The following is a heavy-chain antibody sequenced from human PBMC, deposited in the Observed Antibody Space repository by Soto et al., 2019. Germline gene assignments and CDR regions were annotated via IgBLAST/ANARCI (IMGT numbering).Heavy chain of an antibody. CDR3: PNAIADDAFDI. V-gene: IGHV1-3*01. CDR2: ITAGNGNK. Sequence: ASLKVSCKASGLNFTSYAMHRVRQFPGQRLEWMGWITAGNGNKKYSQKFQGRVTITRDTSASTAYMELSSLRSEDTAVSYCPNAIADDAFDIWGRGTMVT. J-gene: IGHJ3*02. CDR1: GLNFTSYA. D-gene: IGHD2-2*01.